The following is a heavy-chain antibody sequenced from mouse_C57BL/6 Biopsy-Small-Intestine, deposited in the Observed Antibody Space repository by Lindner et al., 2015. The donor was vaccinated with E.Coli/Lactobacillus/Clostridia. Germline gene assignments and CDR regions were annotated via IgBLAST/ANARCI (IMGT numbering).Heavy chain of an antibody. Sequence: VQLQESGPELVKPGASVKISCKASGYSFTGYYIHWVKQSHGNILDWIGYIHSYNGFSSYNQKFKDKATLTVDKSSSTVYMELRSLTSEDSAVYYCASPTIITGGYFDVWGSGTTVTVSS. CDR1: GYSFTGYY. D-gene: IGHD2-12*01. CDR2: IHSYNGFS. V-gene: IGHV1-31*01. J-gene: IGHJ1*01. CDR3: ASPTIITGGYFDV.